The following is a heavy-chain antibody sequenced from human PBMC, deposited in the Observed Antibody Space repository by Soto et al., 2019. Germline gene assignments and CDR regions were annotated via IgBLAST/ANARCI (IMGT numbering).Heavy chain of an antibody. CDR2: IYSGGST. J-gene: IGHJ4*02. CDR1: GFTVSSNY. V-gene: IGHV3-53*01. CDR3: AKSLGGYSYGPFDY. D-gene: IGHD5-18*01. Sequence: GGSLRLSCAASGFTVSSNYMSWVRQAPGKGLEWVSIIYSGGSTYYADSVKGRFTISRDNSKNTLYLQMNSLRAEDTAVYYCAKSLGGYSYGPFDYWGQGTLVTVSS.